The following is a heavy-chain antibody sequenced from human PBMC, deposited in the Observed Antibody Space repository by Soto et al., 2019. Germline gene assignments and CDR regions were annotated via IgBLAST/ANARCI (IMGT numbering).Heavy chain of an antibody. V-gene: IGHV3-23*01. CDR2: ISGSGGST. Sequence: GGSLRLSCAASGFTFSSYAMSWVRQAPGKGLEWVSAISGSGGSTYYADSVKGRFTISRDNSKNTLYLQMNSLRAEDTAVYYCAKGVDYVWGSYRDAFDIWGQGTMVTVSS. CDR3: AKGVDYVWGSYRDAFDI. CDR1: GFTFSSYA. D-gene: IGHD3-16*02. J-gene: IGHJ3*02.